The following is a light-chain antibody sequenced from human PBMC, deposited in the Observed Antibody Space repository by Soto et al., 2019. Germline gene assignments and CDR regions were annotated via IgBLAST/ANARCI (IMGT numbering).Light chain of an antibody. V-gene: IGKV3-15*01. Sequence: IVMTQSPATLSVSPGERATLSCRASQSLSRNLAWYQQKPGQAPRLLIYGASTRATGIPARFSGSGSGTEFTLTISSLQSEDFAVYYCQKYNNWPSHITFGPGTKVDIK. CDR1: QSLSRN. J-gene: IGKJ3*01. CDR3: QKYNNWPSHIT. CDR2: GAS.